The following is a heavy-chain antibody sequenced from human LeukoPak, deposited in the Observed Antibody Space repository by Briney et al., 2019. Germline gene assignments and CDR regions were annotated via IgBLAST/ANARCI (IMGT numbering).Heavy chain of an antibody. V-gene: IGHV3-53*01. D-gene: IGHD3-10*01. CDR1: GFTVSGNY. CDR3: ARSLRVRGVPDYMDV. Sequence: GGSLRLSCAASGFTVSGNYMSWVRQAPGKGLEWVSVIHKNAITSHADTVKGRFTISRDNSKNTLYLQMNNLRVDDTAVYYCARSLRVRGVPDYMDVWGKGTTVTVSS. J-gene: IGHJ6*03. CDR2: IHKNAIT.